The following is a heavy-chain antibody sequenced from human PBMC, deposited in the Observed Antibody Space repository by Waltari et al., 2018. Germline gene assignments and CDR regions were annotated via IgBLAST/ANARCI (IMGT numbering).Heavy chain of an antibody. CDR2: IVPGDSAT. V-gene: IGHV5-51*03. J-gene: IGHJ5*02. CDR3: ARGREGGFDP. Sequence: VQLVQSGAEVTKPGESLKISCTGSGYSFTSYWIGWVRQIPGKRLESTGLIVPGDSATRCSPAFQGQVTIPADKSISTAYLQWSSMKATDTDMYHCARGREGGFDPWGQGTLVTVSS. D-gene: IGHD3-10*01. CDR1: GYSFTSYW.